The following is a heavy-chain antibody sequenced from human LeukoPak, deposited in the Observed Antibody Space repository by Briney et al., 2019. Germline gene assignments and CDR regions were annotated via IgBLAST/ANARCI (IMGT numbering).Heavy chain of an antibody. CDR3: ARDRGSSWYDY. V-gene: IGHV4-59*01. J-gene: IGHJ4*02. Sequence: PSETLSLTCTVSGASISSYYWTWIRQPPGKGLEWIGYVYYIVTTNYNPSLKSRVTISVDTAKNQFSLKLSSVIAADTAVYYCARDRGSSWYDYWGQGTLVTVSS. CDR2: VYYIVTT. CDR1: GASISSYY. D-gene: IGHD6-13*01.